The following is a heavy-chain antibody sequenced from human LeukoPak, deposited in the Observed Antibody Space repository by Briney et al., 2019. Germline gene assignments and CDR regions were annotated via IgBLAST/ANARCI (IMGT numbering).Heavy chain of an antibody. V-gene: IGHV1-2*06. CDR2: INPNSGGT. Sequence: ASVKVSCKASGYIFTGYYMHWVRQAPGQGLEWMGRINPNSGGTNYAQKFQGRVTMTRDTSISTAYMELSGLRSDDTAVYYCARGIMITFGGVIDPDYWGQGTLVTVSS. D-gene: IGHD3-16*02. CDR3: ARGIMITFGGVIDPDY. J-gene: IGHJ4*02. CDR1: GYIFTGYY.